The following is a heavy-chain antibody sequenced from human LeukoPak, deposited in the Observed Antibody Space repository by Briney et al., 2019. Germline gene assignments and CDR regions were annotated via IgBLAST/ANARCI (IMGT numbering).Heavy chain of an antibody. D-gene: IGHD2-2*01. V-gene: IGHV3-21*01. CDR2: ISSSSSYI. CDR1: GFTFSSYS. J-gene: IGHJ4*02. Sequence: GGSLRLSCAASGFTFSSYSMNWVRQAPGKGLEWVSSISSSSSYIYYADSVKGRFTISRDNAKNSLYLQMNSLRAEDTAVYYCARGPALGSTSGVFDYWGQGTLVTVSS. CDR3: ARGPALGSTSGVFDY.